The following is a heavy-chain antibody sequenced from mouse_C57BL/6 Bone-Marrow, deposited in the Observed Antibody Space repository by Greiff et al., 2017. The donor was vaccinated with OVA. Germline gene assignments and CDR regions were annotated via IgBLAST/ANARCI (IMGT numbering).Heavy chain of an antibody. D-gene: IGHD2-5*01. Sequence: QVQLQQSGAELVRPGASVTLSCKASGYTFTDYEMHWVKQTPVHGLEWIGAIDPETGGTAYNQKFKGKAILTADKSSSTAYMELRSLTSEDSAVYDCTRSAYYSNYLFAYWGQGTLVTVSA. CDR1: GYTFTDYE. CDR2: IDPETGGT. V-gene: IGHV1-15*01. J-gene: IGHJ3*01. CDR3: TRSAYYSNYLFAY.